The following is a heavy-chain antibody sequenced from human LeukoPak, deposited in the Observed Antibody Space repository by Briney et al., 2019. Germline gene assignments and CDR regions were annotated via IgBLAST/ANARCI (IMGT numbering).Heavy chain of an antibody. Sequence: PGRSLRLSCAASGFTFSSYGMHWVRQAPGKGLEWVAVIWYDGSNKYYADSVKGRFTIYRDNSKNTLYLQMNSLRAEDTAVYYCARQWGRTTVFDYWGQGTLVTVSS. CDR1: GFTFSSYG. J-gene: IGHJ4*02. CDR3: ARQWGRTTVFDY. D-gene: IGHD4-17*01. CDR2: IWYDGSNK. V-gene: IGHV3-33*01.